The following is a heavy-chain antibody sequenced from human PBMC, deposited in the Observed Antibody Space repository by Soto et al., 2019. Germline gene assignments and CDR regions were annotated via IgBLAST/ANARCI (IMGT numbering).Heavy chain of an antibody. CDR2: ISSSNT. D-gene: IGHD6-6*01. Sequence: EVQLVESGGGLVQPGESLRLSCTASGITFSSYSMNWVRQAPGKGLEWLSYISSSNTAYADSVKGRFTISRDNAKNSVYLQMNRLRDEDTAVYYCVGDQDVHAPQVHGNYGGRGTRVTVSS. CDR3: VGDQDVHAPQVHGNY. J-gene: IGHJ4*02. CDR1: GITFSSYS. V-gene: IGHV3-48*02.